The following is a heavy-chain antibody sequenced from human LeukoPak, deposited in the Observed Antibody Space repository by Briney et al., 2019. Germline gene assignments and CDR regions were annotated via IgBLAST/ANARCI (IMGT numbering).Heavy chain of an antibody. V-gene: IGHV4-39*01. CDR2: IYYSGST. CDR3: ARHAQWLVRQDQNWFDP. D-gene: IGHD6-19*01. Sequence: SETLSLTCTVSGGSISSSSYYWGWIRQPPGKGLEWIGSIYYSGSTYYNPSLKSRVTISVDTSKNQFSPKLSSVTAADTAVYYCARHAQWLVRQDQNWFDPWGQGTLVTVSS. CDR1: GGSISSSSYY. J-gene: IGHJ5*02.